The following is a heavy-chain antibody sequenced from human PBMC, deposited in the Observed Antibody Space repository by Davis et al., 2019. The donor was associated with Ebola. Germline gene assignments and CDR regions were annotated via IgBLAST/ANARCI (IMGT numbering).Heavy chain of an antibody. V-gene: IGHV4-34*01. D-gene: IGHD6-19*01. CDR2: INHSGST. CDR3: ARGPSVAGWDY. CDR1: GGSFSGYY. Sequence: SETLSLTCAVYGGSFSGYYWSWIRQPPGKGLEWIGEINHSGSTNHNPSLKSRVTMSVDTSKNQFSLKLSSVTAADTAVYYCARGPSVAGWDYWGQGTLVTVSS. J-gene: IGHJ4*02.